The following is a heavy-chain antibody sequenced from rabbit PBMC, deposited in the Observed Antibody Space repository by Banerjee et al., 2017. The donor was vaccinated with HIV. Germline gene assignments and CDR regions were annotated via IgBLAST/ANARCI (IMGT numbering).Heavy chain of an antibody. CDR2: IDAGSSGTT. CDR1: GFSFSSSYW. D-gene: IGHD4-1*01. V-gene: IGHV1S45*01. CDR3: ARKLFSSGGGNL. J-gene: IGHJ4*01. Sequence: EESGGGLVQPEGSLTLTCTASGFSFSSSYWICWVRQAPGKGLEWIACIDAGSSGTTYASWAKGRFTISKTSSTTVTLQMTSLTAADTATYFCARKLFSSGGGNLWGPGTLVTVS.